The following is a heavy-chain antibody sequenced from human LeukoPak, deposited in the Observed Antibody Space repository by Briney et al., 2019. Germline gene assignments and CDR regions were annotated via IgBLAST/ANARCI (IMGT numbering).Heavy chain of an antibody. V-gene: IGHV3-23*01. Sequence: PGGSLRLSCAASGFSFSNYGMNWVRQAPGKGLEWVSSINSGATTYYADSVKGRFTISRENSNNTLYLQMSSLRAEDTAVYYCAEARDRYPSALFDYWGQGTLVTVSS. CDR1: GFSFSNYG. CDR3: AEARDRYPSALFDY. J-gene: IGHJ4*02. CDR2: INSGATT. D-gene: IGHD2-21*02.